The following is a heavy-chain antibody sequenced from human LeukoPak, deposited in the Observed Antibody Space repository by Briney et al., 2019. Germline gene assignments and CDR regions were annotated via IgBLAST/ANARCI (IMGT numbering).Heavy chain of an antibody. CDR2: IIPIFGTA. J-gene: IGHJ4*02. V-gene: IGHV1-69*05. CDR3: ARARKTRNIYGDYVILFDY. Sequence: GASVKVSCKASGGTFSSYAISWVRQAPGQGLEWMGGIIPIFGTANYAQKFQGRVTMTRDTSLSTAYMDLSRLRSDDTALYYCARARKTRNIYGDYVILFDYWGQGTLVTVSS. CDR1: GGTFSSYA. D-gene: IGHD4-17*01.